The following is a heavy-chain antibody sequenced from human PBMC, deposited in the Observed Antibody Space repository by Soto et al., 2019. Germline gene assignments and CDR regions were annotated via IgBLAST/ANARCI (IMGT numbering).Heavy chain of an antibody. J-gene: IGHJ6*02. D-gene: IGHD3-9*01. CDR3: AILGLRYFDWLPSRYCGMDA. CDR2: IYYSGST. Sequence: PGKGLKWIGSIYYSGSTYYNPSLKSRVTISVDTSKNQFSLKLSSVTAADTAVYYCAILGLRYFDWLPSRYCGMDAWCQGTTVTVSS. V-gene: IGHV4-39*01.